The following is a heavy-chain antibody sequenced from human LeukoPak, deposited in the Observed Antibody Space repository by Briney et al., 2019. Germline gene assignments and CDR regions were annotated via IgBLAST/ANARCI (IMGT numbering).Heavy chain of an antibody. CDR3: ARGGYYYGSDPFDY. Sequence: SETLSLTCTVSGGSISSYYWSWIRQPAGKGLEWIGRIYTSGSTNYNPSLKSRVTMSVDTSKNQFSLKLSSVTAADTAVYYCARGGYYYGSDPFDYWGQGTLVTVSS. CDR1: GGSISSYY. V-gene: IGHV4-4*07. CDR2: IYTSGST. J-gene: IGHJ4*02. D-gene: IGHD3-10*01.